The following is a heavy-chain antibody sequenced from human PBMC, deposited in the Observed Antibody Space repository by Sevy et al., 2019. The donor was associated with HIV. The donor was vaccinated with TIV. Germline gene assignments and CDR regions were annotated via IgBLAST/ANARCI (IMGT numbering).Heavy chain of an antibody. J-gene: IGHJ4*02. CDR1: GGTFSGYY. D-gene: IGHD2-2*01. V-gene: IGHV4-34*01. Sequence: SETLSLTCAIYGGTFSGYYWSWIRQPPGKGMEWIGDINQSGTTNYNPSLKSRVSLSVETSKNQFSLRLTSLTAADTAVYYCARMRDRPAAIRRGFDYRSQGTQVTVSS. CDR2: INQSGTT. CDR3: ARMRDRPAAIRRGFDY.